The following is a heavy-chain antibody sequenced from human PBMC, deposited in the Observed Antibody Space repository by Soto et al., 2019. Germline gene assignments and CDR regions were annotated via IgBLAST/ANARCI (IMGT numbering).Heavy chain of an antibody. CDR1: GFTFSSYE. CDR3: ARENVLLWFGESPFDY. D-gene: IGHD3-10*01. V-gene: IGHV3-48*03. J-gene: IGHJ4*02. Sequence: PGGSLRLSCAASGFTFSSYEMNWVRQAPGKGLEWVSYISSSGSTINYEDSVKGRFTISRENAKNSLFLQMNSLRAEDTAVYYCARENVLLWFGESPFDYWGQGTLVTVSS. CDR2: ISSSGSTI.